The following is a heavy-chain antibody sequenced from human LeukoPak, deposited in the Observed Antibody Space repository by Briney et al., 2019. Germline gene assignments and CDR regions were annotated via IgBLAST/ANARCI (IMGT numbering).Heavy chain of an antibody. J-gene: IGHJ4*02. Sequence: SGGSLRLSCAASGITFDDYAMHWVRQAPGKGLEWVSGISWNSGSIGYADSVKGRFTISRDNAKNSLYLQMNSLRAEDTALYYCAKDIRYDSSGYWDYWGQGTLVTVSS. CDR1: GITFDDYA. CDR2: ISWNSGSI. CDR3: AKDIRYDSSGYWDY. V-gene: IGHV3-9*01. D-gene: IGHD3-22*01.